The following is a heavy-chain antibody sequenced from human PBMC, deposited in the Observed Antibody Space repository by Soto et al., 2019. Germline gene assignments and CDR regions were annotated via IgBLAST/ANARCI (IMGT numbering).Heavy chain of an antibody. CDR2: IIPIFGTA. Sequence: GPSVKVSCKASGGTFSSYAISWVRQAPGQGLEWMGGIIPIFGTANYAQKFQGRVTITADKSTSTAYMELSSLRSEDTAVYYCARGGGHYDSSGYYSIAYFDYWGQGTLVTVSS. CDR3: ARGGGHYDSSGYYSIAYFDY. V-gene: IGHV1-69*06. D-gene: IGHD3-22*01. J-gene: IGHJ4*02. CDR1: GGTFSSYA.